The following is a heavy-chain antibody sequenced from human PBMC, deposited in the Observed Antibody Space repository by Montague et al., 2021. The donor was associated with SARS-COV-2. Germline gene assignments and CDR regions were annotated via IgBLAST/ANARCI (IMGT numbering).Heavy chain of an antibody. CDR2: ISSSGVTI. J-gene: IGHJ6*03. CDR1: GFTFSSYE. CDR3: ARLRGYDYGLLYYYYMDV. V-gene: IGHV3-48*03. Sequence: SLRLSCAASGFTFSSYEMNWVRQAPGKGPEWVSYISSSGVTIYYADSVKGRFTISRDYAKNSLYLQMNSLRAEDTAVYYCARLRGYDYGLLYYYYMDVWGKGTTVTVSS. D-gene: IGHD5-12*01.